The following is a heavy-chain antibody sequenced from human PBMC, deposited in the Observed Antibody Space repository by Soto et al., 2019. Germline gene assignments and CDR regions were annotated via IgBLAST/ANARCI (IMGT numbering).Heavy chain of an antibody. D-gene: IGHD2-21*01. V-gene: IGHV4-61*01. Sequence: QVQLQESGPGLVKPSETLSLTCTVSGGSGNNISAYWSWVRQPPGKGLGWIGYIYYSGSADYNPSLGSRVTISLDTAKNQVSLKLSSVTTADTAVYYCARGVVFGYYYYHMDLWGQGTTVTVSS. CDR2: IYYSGSA. CDR3: ARGVVFGYYYYHMDL. CDR1: GGSGNNISAY. J-gene: IGHJ6*02.